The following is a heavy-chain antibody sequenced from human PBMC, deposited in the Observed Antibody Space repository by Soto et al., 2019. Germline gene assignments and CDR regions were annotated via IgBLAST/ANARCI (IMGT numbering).Heavy chain of an antibody. CDR2: ISAYNGNT. CDR3: ARVDCSSTSCFQGDY. J-gene: IGHJ4*02. V-gene: IGHV1-18*01. Sequence: GASVKVSCKASGYTFTSYGISWVRQAPGQGLEWMGWISAYNGNTNYAQKLQGRVTMTTDTSTSTAYMELRSLRSDDTAVYYCARVDCSSTSCFQGDYWGQGTLVTVSS. CDR1: GYTFTSYG. D-gene: IGHD2-2*01.